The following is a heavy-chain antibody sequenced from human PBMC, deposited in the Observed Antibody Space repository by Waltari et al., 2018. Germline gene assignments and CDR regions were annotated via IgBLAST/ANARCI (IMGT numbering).Heavy chain of an antibody. V-gene: IGHV3-30-3*01. Sequence: QVQLVESGGGVVQPGRSLRLSCAASGFTFSSYAMHWVRQAPGKGLEWVAVISYDGSNKYYADSVKGRFTISRDNSKNTLYLQMNSLRAEDTAVYYCAREGSSSWSYYYYYYYMDVWGKGTTVTISS. D-gene: IGHD6-13*01. CDR2: ISYDGSNK. CDR3: AREGSSSWSYYYYYYYMDV. CDR1: GFTFSSYA. J-gene: IGHJ6*03.